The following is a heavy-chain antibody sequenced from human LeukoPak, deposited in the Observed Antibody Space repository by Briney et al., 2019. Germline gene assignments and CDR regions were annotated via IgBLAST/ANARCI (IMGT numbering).Heavy chain of an antibody. Sequence: ASVTVSCKASGYAFSSHPVTWVRQAPGQGLEWMGWISAYSGNTSYAQRFQGRVTMSTETSTNTAYMELTSLRSDDTAIYFCARGSSSQYFRYWGQGTLVTVSS. J-gene: IGHJ1*01. CDR1: GYAFSSHP. D-gene: IGHD3-3*01. CDR3: ARGSSSQYFRY. V-gene: IGHV1-18*01. CDR2: ISAYSGNT.